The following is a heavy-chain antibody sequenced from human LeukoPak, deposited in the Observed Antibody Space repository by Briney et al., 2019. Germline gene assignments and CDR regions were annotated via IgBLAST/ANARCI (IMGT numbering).Heavy chain of an antibody. D-gene: IGHD2-2*01. Sequence: PGGSLRLSCAVSGFTFSSYGMHWVRQAPGKGLEWVAFIRYDGSNKYYADSVKGRFTISRDNSKNTLYLQMNSLRAEDTAVYYCAKDSFSGIVVVPAGFDYWGQGTLVTVSS. V-gene: IGHV3-30*02. CDR3: AKDSFSGIVVVPAGFDY. CDR1: GFTFSSYG. J-gene: IGHJ4*02. CDR2: IRYDGSNK.